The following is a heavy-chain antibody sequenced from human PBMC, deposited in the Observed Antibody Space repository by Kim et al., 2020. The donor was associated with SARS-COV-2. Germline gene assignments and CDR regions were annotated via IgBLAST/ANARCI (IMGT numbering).Heavy chain of an antibody. J-gene: IGHJ5*02. D-gene: IGHD6-13*01. CDR2: T. V-gene: IGHV4-59*01. CDR3: ARYSSSRFAP. Sequence: TSSNPSLTGRVTISVDTSKHQFSLKLSSVTAADTAVYYCARYSSSRFAPWGQGTLVTVSS.